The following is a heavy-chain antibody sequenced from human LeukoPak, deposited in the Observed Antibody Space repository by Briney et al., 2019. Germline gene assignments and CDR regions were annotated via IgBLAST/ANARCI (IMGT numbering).Heavy chain of an antibody. J-gene: IGHJ4*02. CDR2: IHPNSGGT. CDR1: GYTFSDYY. CDR3: TREDY. V-gene: IGHV1-2*02. Sequence: ASVKVSCKSSGYTFSDYYLLWMRQAPGQGLEWMGWIHPNSGGTTYAQKFQGRVTLTRDTSVSTAYMDLSGLTSDDTAVHYCTREDYWGQGTLVTVSS.